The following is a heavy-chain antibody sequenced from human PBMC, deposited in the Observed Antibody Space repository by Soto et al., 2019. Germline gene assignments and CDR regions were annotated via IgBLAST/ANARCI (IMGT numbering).Heavy chain of an antibody. V-gene: IGHV4-31*03. D-gene: IGHD3-16*01. CDR2: IYYSVST. J-gene: IGHJ6*02. CDR1: GGSISSGGYY. CDR3: ARAMGDWGTYCYSYAFDR. Sequence: TLPLTCTVSGGSISSGGYYWSWIRQHPGKGLELIGYIYYSVSTYYNPSLKSRVTISVDTPKNQFSLNLSSVTAADTAVYYCARAMGDWGTYCYSYAFDRWGPGTQVTVSS.